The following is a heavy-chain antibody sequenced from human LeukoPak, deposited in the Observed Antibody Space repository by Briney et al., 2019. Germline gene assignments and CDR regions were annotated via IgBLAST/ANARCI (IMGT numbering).Heavy chain of an antibody. J-gene: IGHJ5*02. V-gene: IGHV3-66*02. Sequence: PGGSLRLSCAASGFTVSNNYMIWVRQAPGKGLECISVIYSGGSPFYADSVKGRFTISRDNSENTLSLQMNSLRAEDTAVYYCAREGGYCSSTSCYHWFDPWGQGTLVTVSS. CDR2: IYSGGSP. CDR3: AREGGYCSSTSCYHWFDP. D-gene: IGHD2-2*01. CDR1: GFTVSNNY.